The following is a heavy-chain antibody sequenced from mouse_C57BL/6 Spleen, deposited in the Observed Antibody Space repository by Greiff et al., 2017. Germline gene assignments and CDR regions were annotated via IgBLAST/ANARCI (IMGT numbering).Heavy chain of an antibody. Sequence: VQLQQSGAELVRPGASVTLSCKASGYTFTDYEMHWVKQTPVHGLEWIGAIDPETGGTAYNQKFKGKAILTADKSSSTAYMELRSLTSEDSAVYYCMTGAGYFDYWGQGTTLTVSS. CDR1: GYTFTDYE. V-gene: IGHV1-15*01. CDR3: MTGAGYFDY. CDR2: IDPETGGT. J-gene: IGHJ2*01. D-gene: IGHD4-1*01.